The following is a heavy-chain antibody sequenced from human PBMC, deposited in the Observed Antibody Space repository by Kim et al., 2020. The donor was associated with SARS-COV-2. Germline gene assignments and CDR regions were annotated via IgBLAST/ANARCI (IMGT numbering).Heavy chain of an antibody. J-gene: IGHJ6*02. D-gene: IGHD2-15*01. Sequence: GRTYYNPSLKSRVTISVDTSKNQFSLKLSSVTAADTAVYYCARDNGRVEVWGQGTTVTVSS. V-gene: IGHV4-39*07. CDR3: ARDNGRVEV. CDR2: GRT.